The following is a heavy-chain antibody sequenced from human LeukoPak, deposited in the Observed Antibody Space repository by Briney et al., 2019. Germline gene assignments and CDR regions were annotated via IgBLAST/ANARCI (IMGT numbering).Heavy chain of an antibody. CDR1: GYTFTGYY. Sequence: GASVKVSCKASGYTFTGYYMHWVRQAPGQGLEWMGWINPNSGGTNYAQKFQGRVTMTRDTSISTAYMELSRLRSDDTAVYYCAILTMVRGIKGLAGRRLDYWGQGTLVTVSS. V-gene: IGHV1-2*02. J-gene: IGHJ4*02. CDR3: AILTMVRGIKGLAGRRLDY. D-gene: IGHD3-10*01. CDR2: INPNSGGT.